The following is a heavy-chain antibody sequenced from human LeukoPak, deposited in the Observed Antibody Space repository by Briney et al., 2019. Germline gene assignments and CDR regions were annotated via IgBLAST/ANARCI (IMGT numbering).Heavy chain of an antibody. CDR2: INPNSGGT. CDR1: GYTFTGYY. CDR3: AATRGGWYGNWFDP. Sequence: ASVKVSCKASGYTFTGYYMHWVRQAPGQGLEWMGWINPNSGGTNYAQKFQGRVTMTRDTSISTAYMELSRLRSDDTAVYYCAATRGGWYGNWFDPWGQGTLVTVSS. D-gene: IGHD6-19*01. J-gene: IGHJ5*02. V-gene: IGHV1-2*02.